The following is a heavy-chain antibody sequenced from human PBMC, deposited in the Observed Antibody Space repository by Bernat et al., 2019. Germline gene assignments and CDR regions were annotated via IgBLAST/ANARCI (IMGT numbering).Heavy chain of an antibody. D-gene: IGHD4-17*01. CDR3: ARAPVTVTKPPYYYYMDV. CDR2: ISYDGSNR. Sequence: QVQLVESGGGVVQPGRSLRLSCAASGFTFSSYAMHWVRQAPGKGLEWVAVISYDGSNRYYADSVKGRFTISRDNSKNTLYLQMNSLRAEDTAVYYCARAPVTVTKPPYYYYMDVWGKGTTVTVS. J-gene: IGHJ6*03. CDR1: GFTFSSYA. V-gene: IGHV3-30-3*01.